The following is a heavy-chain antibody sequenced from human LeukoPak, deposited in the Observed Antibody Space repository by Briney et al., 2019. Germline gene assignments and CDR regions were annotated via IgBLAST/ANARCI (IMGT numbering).Heavy chain of an antibody. V-gene: IGHV3-21*01. CDR3: ARHIAGYPDH. J-gene: IGHJ4*02. CDR1: GFIFSRDS. D-gene: IGHD2-21*01. Sequence: PGGSLRLSCAASGFIFSRDSMNWVRQAPGKGLEWVSSISSSSNYIYYADSMQGRFTISRDNAKNSLCLQMNNLRAEDTAVYYCARHIAGYPDHWGQGTLVTVSS. CDR2: ISSSSNYI.